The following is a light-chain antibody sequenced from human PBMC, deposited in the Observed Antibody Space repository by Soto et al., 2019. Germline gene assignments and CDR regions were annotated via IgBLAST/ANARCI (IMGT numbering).Light chain of an antibody. Sequence: EIVLTQSRGTVSLSPGERATLSCRASQSVSNNYLAWYQQKPGQAPRLLIYGASNRATGIPDRFSGSGSGTDFTLTISRLEPEDFAVYYCQQYGSSGTFGQGTKVDNK. V-gene: IGKV3-20*01. CDR3: QQYGSSGT. CDR1: QSVSNNY. CDR2: GAS. J-gene: IGKJ1*01.